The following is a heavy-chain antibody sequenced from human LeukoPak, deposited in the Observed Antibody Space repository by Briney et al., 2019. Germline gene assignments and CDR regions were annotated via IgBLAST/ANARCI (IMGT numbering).Heavy chain of an antibody. CDR2: ISWNSGTI. V-gene: IGHV3-9*01. CDR3: AYASGGYCSSISCYHFDY. CDR1: GFPLRDYA. D-gene: IGHD2-2*01. Sequence: GGSLRLSCSASGFPLRDYAMQCLRQAPGKGLEWVPSISWNSGTIRYADSVKGRFTISRDNAKNSLYLQMNSLRAQDTALYYCAYASGGYCSSISCYHFDYWGQGTLVTVSS. J-gene: IGHJ4*02.